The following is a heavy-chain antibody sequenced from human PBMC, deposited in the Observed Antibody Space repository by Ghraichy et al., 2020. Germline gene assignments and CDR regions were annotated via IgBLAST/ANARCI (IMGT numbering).Heavy chain of an antibody. Sequence: ASVKVSCKASGYTFTSYAMHWVRQAPGQRLEWMGWINAGNGNTKYSQKFQGRVTITRDTSASTAYMELSSLRSEDTAVYYCARVGPTEDTAMDDYYYYGMDVWGQGTTVTVSS. CDR3: ARVGPTEDTAMDDYYYYGMDV. J-gene: IGHJ6*02. V-gene: IGHV1-3*01. CDR1: GYTFTSYA. CDR2: INAGNGNT. D-gene: IGHD5-18*01.